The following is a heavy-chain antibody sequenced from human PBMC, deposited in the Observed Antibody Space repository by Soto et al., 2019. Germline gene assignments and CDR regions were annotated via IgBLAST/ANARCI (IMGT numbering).Heavy chain of an antibody. Sequence: GGSLRISCKASGYTFTSYSIGWVRQMPGKGLEWMGTIYRGDCDTRYGASLKGRVTISGDKSISTAYLQMSSLKASDTAIYYCARPLRRCLQFSDIWGQGTMVTVSS. J-gene: IGHJ4*01. D-gene: IGHD1-1*01. CDR2: IYRGDCDT. CDR1: GYTFTSYS. V-gene: IGHV5-51*01. CDR3: ARPLRRCLQFSDI.